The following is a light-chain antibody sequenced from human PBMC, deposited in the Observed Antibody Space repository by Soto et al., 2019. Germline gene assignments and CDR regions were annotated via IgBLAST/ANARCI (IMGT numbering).Light chain of an antibody. CDR3: QQYETFSGT. Sequence: DIKLTQSPYTLCAHAVDHVAVNARASQSVSGWLAWYQQKPGEAPKLLIYDASALPRGVPSRFSGSGSGTKFTLTIASLQPDDFATYYCQQYETFSGTFGPGTKVDI. J-gene: IGKJ1*01. CDR1: QSVSGW. CDR2: DAS. V-gene: IGKV1-5*01.